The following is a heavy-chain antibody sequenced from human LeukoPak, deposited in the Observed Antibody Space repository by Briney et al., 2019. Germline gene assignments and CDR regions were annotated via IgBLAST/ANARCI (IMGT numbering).Heavy chain of an antibody. Sequence: PGGSLRLSCAASGFTFSSYEMNWVRQAPGKGLEWASYISSGGSTIYYADSVMGRFTISRDNAKNSLYLQMNSLRVEDTAVYYCATSYSFGGVIAPLDYWGQGTLVTVSS. CDR1: GFTFSSYE. CDR3: ATSYSFGGVIAPLDY. J-gene: IGHJ4*02. CDR2: ISSGGSTI. D-gene: IGHD3-16*02. V-gene: IGHV3-48*03.